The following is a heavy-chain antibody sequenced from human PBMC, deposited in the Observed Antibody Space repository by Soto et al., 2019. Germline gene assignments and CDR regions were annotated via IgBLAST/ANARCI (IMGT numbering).Heavy chain of an antibody. J-gene: IGHJ4*02. CDR1: GFTFSNYA. CDR3: AKRTLTRCYPFDY. CDR2: ISCSGGST. D-gene: IGHD2-2*01. Sequence: EVQLLESGGGLVQPGGSLRLSCAASGFTFSNYAMTWVRQAPGKGLEWVSVISCSGGSTYYADSVKGRFTISRDNSKNTLYLQMKSLRAEDTAVYYCAKRTLTRCYPFDYWGPGALVTVAS. V-gene: IGHV3-23*01.